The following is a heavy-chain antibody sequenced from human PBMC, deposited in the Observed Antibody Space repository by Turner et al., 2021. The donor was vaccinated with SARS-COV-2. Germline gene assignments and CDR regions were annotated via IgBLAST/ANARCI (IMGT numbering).Heavy chain of an antibody. D-gene: IGHD2-15*01. J-gene: IGHJ4*02. CDR1: GDSINDGY. Sequence: QQQLKESGPGLVKLSETLSLPCTVSGDSINDGYWSWLRQPPGKRREWIGFTSYSGTTNYNPSLRSRVTISVDRPRNQFSRKLDSLSAADTAVYYCARHGPIGREGIYFYNWCQGTPVTVSS. CDR3: ARHGPIGREGIYFYN. CDR2: TSYSGTT. V-gene: IGHV4-59*08.